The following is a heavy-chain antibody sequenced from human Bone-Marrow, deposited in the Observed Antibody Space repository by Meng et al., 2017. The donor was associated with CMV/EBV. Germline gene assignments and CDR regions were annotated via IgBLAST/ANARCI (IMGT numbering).Heavy chain of an antibody. V-gene: IGHV4-34*01. CDR2: INHSGST. CDR1: GGSFSGYY. D-gene: IGHD6-19*01. CDR3: ARSVPLVSSGWYSN. Sequence: SETLSLTCAVYGGSFSGYYWSWIRQPPGKGLEWIGEINHSGSTNYNPSLKSRVTISVDTSKNQFSLKLSSVTAADTAVYYCARSVPLVSSGWYSNWGQGKRVTGSS. J-gene: IGHJ4*02.